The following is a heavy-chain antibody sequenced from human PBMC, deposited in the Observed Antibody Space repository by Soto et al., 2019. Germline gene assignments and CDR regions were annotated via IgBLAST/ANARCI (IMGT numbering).Heavy chain of an antibody. J-gene: IGHJ5*02. V-gene: IGHV4-34*01. D-gene: IGHD3-9*01. CDR3: ARGRRDYRYFDWINWFDP. CDR1: GGSFSGYY. Sequence: SETLSLTCAVYGGSFSGYYWSWIRQPPGKGLEWIGEINHSGSTSYNPSLKSRVTISVDTSKNQFSLKLSSVTAADTAVYYCARGRRDYRYFDWINWFDPWGQGTLVTVSS. CDR2: INHSGST.